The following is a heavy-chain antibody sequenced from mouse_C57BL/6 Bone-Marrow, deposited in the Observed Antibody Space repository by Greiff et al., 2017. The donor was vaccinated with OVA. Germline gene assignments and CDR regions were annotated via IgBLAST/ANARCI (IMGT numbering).Heavy chain of an antibody. CDR3: AMGSTVVAKLGY. CDR1: GYTFTSYW. Sequence: QVQLQQPGAELVKPGASVKVSCKASGYTFTSYWMHWVKQRPGQGLEWIGRIHPSDSDTNYNQKFKGKATLTVDKSSSTAYMQLSSLTSGDSAVYYGAMGSTVVAKLGYWGQGTTLTVSS. J-gene: IGHJ2*01. D-gene: IGHD1-1*01. CDR2: IHPSDSDT. V-gene: IGHV1-74*01.